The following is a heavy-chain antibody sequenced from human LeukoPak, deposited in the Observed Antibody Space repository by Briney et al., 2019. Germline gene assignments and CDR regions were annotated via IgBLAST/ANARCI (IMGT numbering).Heavy chain of an antibody. CDR3: ARENSGEWEPSPLGY. D-gene: IGHD1-26*01. CDR1: GYTFTGYY. V-gene: IGHV1-2*04. Sequence: SVKVSCKASGYTFTGYYMHWVRQAPGQGLEWMGWINPNSGGTNYAQKFQGWVTMTRDTSISTVYMELSSLRSEDTAVYYCARENSGEWEPSPLGYWGQGTLVTVSS. J-gene: IGHJ4*02. CDR2: INPNSGGT.